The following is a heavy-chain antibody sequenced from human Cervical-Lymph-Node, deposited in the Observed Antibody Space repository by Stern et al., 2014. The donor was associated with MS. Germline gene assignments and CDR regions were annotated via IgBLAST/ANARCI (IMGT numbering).Heavy chain of an antibody. J-gene: IGHJ4*02. D-gene: IGHD3-10*01. CDR1: GFTFGSYT. CDR3: AKDLPYASGRPDY. CDR2: ITGSGGHT. V-gene: IGHV3-23*04. Sequence: EDQLVESGGGLVPPGGSLRLSCEASGFTFGSYTMTWVRQAPGKGLEWVSSITGSGGHTYYTHSVKGRFTIPRDNSRNTVYLQVHSLRAEDTAVYHCAKDLPYASGRPDYWGQGTLVTVSS.